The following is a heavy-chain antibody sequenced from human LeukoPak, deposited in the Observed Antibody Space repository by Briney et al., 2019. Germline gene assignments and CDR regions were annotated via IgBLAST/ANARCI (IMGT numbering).Heavy chain of an antibody. V-gene: IGHV1-24*01. CDR1: GYTLTELS. Sequence: ASVKVSCKVSGYTLTELSMHWVRQAPGKGREWMGGFDPEDGETIYAQKFQGRVTITEDTSPDTAYMELSSLRSDDTAVSYCATAPVPAEVWGQGTLVTVYS. CDR3: ATAPVPAEV. CDR2: FDPEDGET. D-gene: IGHD2-2*01. J-gene: IGHJ4*02.